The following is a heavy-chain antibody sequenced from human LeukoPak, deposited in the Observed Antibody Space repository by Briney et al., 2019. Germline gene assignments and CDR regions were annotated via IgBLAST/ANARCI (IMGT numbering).Heavy chain of an antibody. Sequence: PSETLSLTCTVSGGSISSYYWNWIRQPAGKGLEWIGRIYPSGSTNYNPSLKSRVTMSVDTSKNQFSLKLNSVTAADTAVYYCARESAIFGVFIVAFDYWGQGALVTVSS. CDR2: IYPSGST. V-gene: IGHV4-4*07. CDR3: ARESAIFGVFIVAFDY. CDR1: GGSISSYY. J-gene: IGHJ4*02. D-gene: IGHD3-3*01.